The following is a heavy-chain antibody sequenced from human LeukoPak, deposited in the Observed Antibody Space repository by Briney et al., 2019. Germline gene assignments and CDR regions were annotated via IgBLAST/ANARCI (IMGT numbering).Heavy chain of an antibody. Sequence: ASVKVSCKASGYTFTNYDINWVRQATGQGLEWMGWMNPNSGNTGYAQKFQGRVTITRNTSISTAYMELSSLRSEDTAVYYCARFHPTVSFDYWGQGTLVTVSS. V-gene: IGHV1-8*03. D-gene: IGHD4-11*01. CDR2: MNPNSGNT. CDR3: ARFHPTVSFDY. J-gene: IGHJ4*02. CDR1: GYTFTNYD.